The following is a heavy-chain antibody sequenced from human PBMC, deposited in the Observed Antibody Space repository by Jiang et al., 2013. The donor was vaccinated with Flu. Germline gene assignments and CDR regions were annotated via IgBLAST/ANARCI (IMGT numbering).Heavy chain of an antibody. V-gene: IGHV5-10-1*01. CDR2: IDPSDSYT. D-gene: IGHD6-19*01. CDR3: ARHSEGPGLNPLDY. J-gene: IGHJ4*02. Sequence: GAEVKKPGESLRISCKGSGYSFTNYWITWVRQMPGKGLEWVGRIDPSDSYTNYSPSFQGHATISTDKSTSTAYLQWSSLKASDTAMYYCARHSEGPGLNPLDYWGQGTLVTVSS. CDR1: GYSFTNYW.